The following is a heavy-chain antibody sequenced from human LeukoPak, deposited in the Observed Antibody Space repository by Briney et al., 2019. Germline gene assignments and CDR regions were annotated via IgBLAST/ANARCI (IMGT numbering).Heavy chain of an antibody. CDR3: ARQKEVGTTSFAWYFDL. Sequence: GESLKISCKGSGYSSTSYWIGWVRQMPGKGLEWMGIIYPGDSDTRYSPSFQGQVTISADKSISTAYLQWSSLKASDTAMYYCARQKEVGTTSFAWYFDLWGRGTLVTVSS. D-gene: IGHD1-14*01. CDR2: IYPGDSDT. CDR1: GYSSTSYW. J-gene: IGHJ2*01. V-gene: IGHV5-51*01.